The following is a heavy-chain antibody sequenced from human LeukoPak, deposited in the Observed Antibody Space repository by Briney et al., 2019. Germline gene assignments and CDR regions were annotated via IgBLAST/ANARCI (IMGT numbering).Heavy chain of an antibody. J-gene: IGHJ6*02. CDR3: ARDQNWDSLSYYGMDA. D-gene: IGHD1-7*01. CDR2: IYSGGST. CDR1: GFTVSSNY. V-gene: IGHV3-53*01. Sequence: PGGSLRLSCAASGFTVSSNYMSWVRQAPGKGLEWVSVIYSGGSTYYADSVKGRFTISRDNSKNTLYLQMNSLRAEDTAVYYCARDQNWDSLSYYGMDAWGQGTTVTVSS.